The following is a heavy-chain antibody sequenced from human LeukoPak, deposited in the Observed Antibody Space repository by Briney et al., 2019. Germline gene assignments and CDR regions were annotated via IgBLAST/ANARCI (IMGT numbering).Heavy chain of an antibody. CDR1: GFTFSSYE. J-gene: IGHJ4*02. Sequence: GGSLRLSCAASGFTFSSYEMNWVRQAPGKGLEGVSVIYSGGSTYYADSVKGRFTISRDNSKNTLYLQMNSLRAEDTAVYCCATIDYWGQGTLVTVSS. CDR3: ATIDY. CDR2: IYSGGST. V-gene: IGHV3-66*01.